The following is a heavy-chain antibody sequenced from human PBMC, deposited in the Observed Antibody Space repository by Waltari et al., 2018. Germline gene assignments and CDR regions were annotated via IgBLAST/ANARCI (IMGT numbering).Heavy chain of an antibody. CDR3: ARDFGIGVMGD. V-gene: IGHV4-4*07. Sequence: QVQLQEPGTGLVQPSETLSLTCTVSGAPISSYYWSWIRQPAGKGLEWIRRIYTSGSTNYNPSLKSRVTMSVDTSKNQFSLKLSSVTAADTAVYYCARDFGIGVMGDWGQGTLVTVSS. J-gene: IGHJ1*01. CDR1: GAPISSYY. D-gene: IGHD2-21*01. CDR2: IYTSGST.